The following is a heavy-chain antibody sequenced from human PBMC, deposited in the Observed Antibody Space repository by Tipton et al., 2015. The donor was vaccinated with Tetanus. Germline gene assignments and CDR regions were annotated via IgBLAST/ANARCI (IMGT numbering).Heavy chain of an antibody. CDR3: ARANYDFSMKGPFDS. D-gene: IGHD3-3*01. Sequence: TLSLTCIVSGGSLRSGDHYWSWIRQPPGKGLEWLAYISSSGSTNSNYFLKSRITISRDTSTNQYFLKLSSVTPADTAVYFCARANYDFSMKGPFDSWGQGLMVVVSA. V-gene: IGHV4-61*08. CDR1: GGSLRSGDHY. CDR2: ISSSGST. J-gene: IGHJ4*02.